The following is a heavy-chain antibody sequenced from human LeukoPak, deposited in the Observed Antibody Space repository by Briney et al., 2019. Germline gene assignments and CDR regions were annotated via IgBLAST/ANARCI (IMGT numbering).Heavy chain of an antibody. D-gene: IGHD6-19*01. CDR2: IYYSGST. Sequence: SQTLSLTCTVSGGSISSGDYYWSWIRQPPGKGLEWIGYIYYSGSTYYNPSLKSRVTMSVDTSKNQFSLKLSSVTAADTAVYYCARDKNRAYSSGRLWTLDYFDYWGQGTLVTVSS. V-gene: IGHV4-30-4*01. CDR1: GGSISSGDYY. J-gene: IGHJ4*02. CDR3: ARDKNRAYSSGRLWTLDYFDY.